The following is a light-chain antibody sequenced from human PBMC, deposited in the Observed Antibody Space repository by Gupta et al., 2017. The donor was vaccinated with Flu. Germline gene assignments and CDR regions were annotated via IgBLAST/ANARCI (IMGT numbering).Light chain of an antibody. J-gene: IGLJ3*02. V-gene: IGLV7-46*01. Sequence: QAVVTQEPSLTVSPGETVTLTCASRTGTVTSGHYPYWFQQKPGQAPRTLIYDTANKHSWTPARFSGSLLGGKAALXLXGAQPEXEATYYCLLSYNGGRVFGGGTKLTV. CDR1: TGTVTSGHY. CDR3: LLSYNGGRV. CDR2: DTA.